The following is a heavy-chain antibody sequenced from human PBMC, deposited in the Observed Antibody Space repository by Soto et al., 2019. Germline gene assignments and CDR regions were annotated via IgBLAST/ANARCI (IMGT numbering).Heavy chain of an antibody. J-gene: IGHJ6*04. D-gene: IGHD2-21*01. Sequence: SLKISCKGSGYSFAGYWITWVRQKPGKGLEWMGRIDPSDSQTYYSPSFRGHVTISADKSISTAYLQWSSLKASDTAMYYCARAGAPGESYSGMDGWGKGNTVTV. V-gene: IGHV5-10-1*01. CDR1: GYSFAGYW. CDR3: ARAGAPGESYSGMDG. CDR2: IDPSDSQT.